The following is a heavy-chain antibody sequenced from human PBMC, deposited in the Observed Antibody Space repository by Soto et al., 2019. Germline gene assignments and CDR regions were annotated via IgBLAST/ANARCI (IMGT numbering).Heavy chain of an antibody. CDR1: GFTFSSYS. CDR3: ARDRTGTTKIEYYYGMDV. CDR2: ISSSSSYI. V-gene: IGHV3-21*01. J-gene: IGHJ6*02. Sequence: GGSLRLSCAASGFTFSSYSMNWVRQAPGKGLEWVSSISSSSSYIHYADSVKGRFTITRDNAKNSLYLQMNSLRAEDTAVYYCARDRTGTTKIEYYYGMDVWGQGTTVTVSS. D-gene: IGHD1-7*01.